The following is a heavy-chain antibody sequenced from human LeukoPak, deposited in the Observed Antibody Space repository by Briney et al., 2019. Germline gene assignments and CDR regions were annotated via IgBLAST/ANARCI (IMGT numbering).Heavy chain of an antibody. D-gene: IGHD5-24*01. V-gene: IGHV4-38-2*02. Sequence: SETLSLTCTVSGYSISSGYYWGWIRQPPGKRLEWIGSIYHSGSTYYNPSLKSRVTISVDTSKNQFSLKLSSVTAADTAVYYCARGERDFDYWGQGTLVTVSS. J-gene: IGHJ4*02. CDR3: ARGERDFDY. CDR2: IYHSGST. CDR1: GYSISSGYY.